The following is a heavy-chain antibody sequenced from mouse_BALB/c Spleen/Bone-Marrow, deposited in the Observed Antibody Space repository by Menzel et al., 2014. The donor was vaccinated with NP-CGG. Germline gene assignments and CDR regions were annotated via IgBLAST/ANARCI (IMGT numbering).Heavy chain of an antibody. CDR1: GSTFSSFG. D-gene: IGHD1-1*01. CDR3: ARGDLLRGVAY. J-gene: IGHJ3*01. CDR2: ISSGSSTI. Sequence: EVKLVESGGGLVQPGGSRKLSCAASGSTFSSFGMHWVRQAPEKGLEWVAYISSGSSTIYYADTVKGRFTISRDNPKNTLFLQMTSLRSEDTAMYYCARGDLLRGVAYWGQGTLVTVSA. V-gene: IGHV5-17*02.